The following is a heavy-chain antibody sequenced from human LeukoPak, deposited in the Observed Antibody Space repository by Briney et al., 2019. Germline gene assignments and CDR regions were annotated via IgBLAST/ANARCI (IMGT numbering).Heavy chain of an antibody. D-gene: IGHD1-14*01. CDR1: GGSINSFY. CDR2: IYYSGST. J-gene: IGHJ4*02. V-gene: IGHV4-59*01. CDR3: ARGRTYNPL. Sequence: PSETLSLTCTVPGGSINSFYWSSIPQPPGKGLEWIGYIYYSGSTNYNPSLKSRLTISVDTSKNQFSLKLSSVTAADTAVYYCARGRTYNPLWGQGTLVTVSS.